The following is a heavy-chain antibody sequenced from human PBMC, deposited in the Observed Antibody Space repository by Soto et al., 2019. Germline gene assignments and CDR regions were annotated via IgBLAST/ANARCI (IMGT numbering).Heavy chain of an antibody. V-gene: IGHV1-8*02. CDR3: AGGNFRY. CDR2: INPNSGNT. J-gene: IGHJ4*02. Sequence: GASVKVSCKASGYTFTSYYMHLVRQAPGQGLEWMGIINPNSGNTGYAQELRGRVTMTRNTSNTTAYMELTSLTSDDTGVYYCAGGNFRYWGQGTLVTVSS. CDR1: GYTFTSYY.